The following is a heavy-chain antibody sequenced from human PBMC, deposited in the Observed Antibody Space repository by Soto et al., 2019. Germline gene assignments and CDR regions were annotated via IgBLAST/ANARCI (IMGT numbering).Heavy chain of an antibody. V-gene: IGHV3-30*18. CDR2: ISYDGSNK. CDR3: AKESGSFSYYFDY. Sequence: QVQLVESGGGVVQPGRSLRLSCAASGFTFSSYGMHWVRQAPGKGLEWVAVISYDGSNKYYADSVKGRFTISRDNSKNTLYLQMNSLRAEDTAVYYCAKESGSFSYYFDYWGQGTLVTVSS. J-gene: IGHJ4*02. CDR1: GFTFSSYG. D-gene: IGHD1-26*01.